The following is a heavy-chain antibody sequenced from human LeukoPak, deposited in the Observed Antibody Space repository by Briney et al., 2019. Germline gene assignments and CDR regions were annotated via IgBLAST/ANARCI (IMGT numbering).Heavy chain of an antibody. CDR2: IKQDGSEK. Sequence: GGSLRLSCAASGFTFSSYWTSWVRQAPGKGLEWVANIKQDGSEKYYVDSVKGRFTISRDNAKNSLYLQMNSLRAEDTAVYYCARGARYYDFWSGYYGHWGQGTLVTVSS. CDR3: ARGARYYDFWSGYYGH. V-gene: IGHV3-7*03. CDR1: GFTFSSYW. J-gene: IGHJ4*02. D-gene: IGHD3-3*01.